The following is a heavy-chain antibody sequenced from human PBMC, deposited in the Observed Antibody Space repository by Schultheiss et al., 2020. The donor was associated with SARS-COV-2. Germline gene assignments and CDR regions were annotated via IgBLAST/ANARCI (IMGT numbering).Heavy chain of an antibody. CDR3: ARFGKWVSSCLDY. D-gene: IGHD6-13*01. CDR1: GFTFSVYE. Sequence: GGSLRLSCAASGFTFSVYEMNWVRQAPGKGLEWVSYISSSGSTIYYADSVKGRFTISRDNAKNSLYLQMNSLRAEDTAVYYCARFGKWVSSCLDYWGQGTLVTVSS. J-gene: IGHJ4*02. CDR2: ISSSGSTI. V-gene: IGHV3-48*03.